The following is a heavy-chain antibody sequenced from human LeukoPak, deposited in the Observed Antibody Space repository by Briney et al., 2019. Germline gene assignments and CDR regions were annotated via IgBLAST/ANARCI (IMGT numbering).Heavy chain of an antibody. CDR2: IWYDGSNK. CDR3: ARDGHQTGTTGTTSLYFDY. D-gene: IGHD1-1*01. Sequence: GRSLRLSCAASGFTFSSYGMHWVRQAPGKGLEWVAVIWYDGSNKYYADSVKGRFTISRDNSKNTLYLQMNSLRAEDTAVYYCARDGHQTGTTGTTSLYFDYWGQGTLVTVSS. J-gene: IGHJ4*02. V-gene: IGHV3-33*01. CDR1: GFTFSSYG.